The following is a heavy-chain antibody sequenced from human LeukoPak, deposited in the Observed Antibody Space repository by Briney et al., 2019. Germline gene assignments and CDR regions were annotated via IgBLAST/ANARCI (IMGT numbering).Heavy chain of an antibody. Sequence: PGGSLRLSCAASGFTFSSYWMIWVRQAPGKGLEWVAYIKQDGCEKYYVDSVKGRFTISSDNANNTLYLQMNSLRAEDTAVYYCARARRMVRGAAPWLYYYYGMDVWGQGTTVTASS. J-gene: IGHJ6*02. CDR1: GFTFSSYW. D-gene: IGHD3-10*01. CDR3: ARARRMVRGAAPWLYYYYGMDV. V-gene: IGHV3-7*01. CDR2: IKQDGCEK.